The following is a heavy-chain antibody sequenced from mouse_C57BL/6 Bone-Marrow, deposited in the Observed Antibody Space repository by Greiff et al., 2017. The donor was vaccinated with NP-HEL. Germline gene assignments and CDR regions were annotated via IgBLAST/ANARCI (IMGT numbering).Heavy chain of an antibody. CDR2: IDPSDSYT. D-gene: IGHD3-3*01. V-gene: IGHV1-50*01. Sequence: QVQLQQPGAELVKPGASVKLSCKASGYTFTSYWMQWVKQRPGQGLEWIGEIDPSDSYTNYNQKFKGKATLTVDTSSSTAYLQLSSLTSEDAAVDYCARGDCYAMDYWGQGTSVTVSS. CDR3: ARGDCYAMDY. J-gene: IGHJ4*01. CDR1: GYTFTSYW.